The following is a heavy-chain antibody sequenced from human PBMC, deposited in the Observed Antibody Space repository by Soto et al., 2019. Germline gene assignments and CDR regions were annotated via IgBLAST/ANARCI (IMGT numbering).Heavy chain of an antibody. CDR1: GYRFTSSW. Sequence: GESLKISCQGSGYRFTSSWIAWVRQVPGKGLEWMGKIDPTDSYTNYSPSFEGHVTFSVDKSINTAYLQWTSLQASHTAIYYCARAEVGPAKSLLYWGQGTLVT. J-gene: IGHJ4*02. V-gene: IGHV5-10-1*01. CDR2: IDPTDSYT. D-gene: IGHD2-15*01. CDR3: ARAEVGPAKSLLY.